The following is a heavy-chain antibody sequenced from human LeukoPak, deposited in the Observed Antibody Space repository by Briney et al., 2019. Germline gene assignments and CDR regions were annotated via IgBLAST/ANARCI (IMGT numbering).Heavy chain of an antibody. CDR2: SNPNGGGT. V-gene: IGHV1-2*02. Sequence: GASVKVSCKASGYTFTGYNMHWVRQAPGQGLEWMAWSNPNGGGTKYAQKFLGRVTMTWDTSINTAYMELSWLTSDDTAVYYCARANGYDGDAYSDFWGQGTLVTVSS. D-gene: IGHD5-12*01. CDR3: ARANGYDGDAYSDF. CDR1: GYTFTGYN. J-gene: IGHJ4*02.